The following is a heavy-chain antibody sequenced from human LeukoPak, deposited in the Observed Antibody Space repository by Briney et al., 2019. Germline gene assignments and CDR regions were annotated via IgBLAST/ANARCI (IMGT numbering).Heavy chain of an antibody. CDR3: ASVSPGLVQAARPLAYYLDY. Sequence: ASVKVSCKVSGYTLTELSMHWVRQAPGKGLEWMGGFDPVDGETIYAQKFQGRVTITADESTSTAYMELSSLRSEDTAVYYCASVSPGLVQAARPLAYYLDYWGQGTLVTVSS. D-gene: IGHD6-6*01. J-gene: IGHJ4*02. CDR2: FDPVDGET. CDR1: GYTLTELS. V-gene: IGHV1-24*01.